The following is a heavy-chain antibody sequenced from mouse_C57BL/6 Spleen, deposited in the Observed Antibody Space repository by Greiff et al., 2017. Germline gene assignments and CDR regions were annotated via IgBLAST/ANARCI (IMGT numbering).Heavy chain of an antibody. D-gene: IGHD1-1*01. J-gene: IGHJ4*01. V-gene: IGHV1-15*01. CDR2: IDPETGGT. CDR3: TRMIAITTVVANYAMDY. CDR1: GYTFTDYE. Sequence: VQLVESGAELVRPGASVTLSCKASGYTFTDYEMHWVKQTPVHGLEWIGAIDPETGGTAYNQKFKGKAILTADKSSSTAYMELRSLTSEDSAVYYCTRMIAITTVVANYAMDYWGQGTSVTVSS.